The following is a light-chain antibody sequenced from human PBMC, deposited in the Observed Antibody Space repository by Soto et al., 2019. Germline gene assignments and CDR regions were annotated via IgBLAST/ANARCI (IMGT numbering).Light chain of an antibody. Sequence: EIVMTQSPATLSVSPGERATLSCRASQSVSSNLAWYQQKPGQAPRLLIYGASTRATGFPARFSGSGSGTEFTLTISSLQSEDFAVYYCQQYSNSPYTFGQGTKLEIK. CDR3: QQYSNSPYT. J-gene: IGKJ2*01. V-gene: IGKV3-15*01. CDR1: QSVSSN. CDR2: GAS.